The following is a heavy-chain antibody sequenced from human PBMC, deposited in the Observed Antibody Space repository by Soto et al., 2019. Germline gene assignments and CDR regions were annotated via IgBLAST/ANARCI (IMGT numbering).Heavy chain of an antibody. CDR1: GASISTVHYY. CDR3: ARGYYYESSAWRPGE. J-gene: IGHJ4*02. CDR2: IYYGGST. D-gene: IGHD3-22*01. V-gene: IGHV4-30-4*01. Sequence: VQLQESGPGLVKPSQTLALTCAVSGASISTVHYYWSWIRQPPGKVLEWIGYIYYGGSTYYNPSLRSQLTIATDTSKNQFSLKLSSATPADTPLYYGARGYYYESSAWRPGEWGQTTLVTVSS.